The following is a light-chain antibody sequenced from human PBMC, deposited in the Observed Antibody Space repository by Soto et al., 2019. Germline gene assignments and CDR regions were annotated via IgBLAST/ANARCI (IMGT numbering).Light chain of an antibody. CDR3: QQYNNWWT. J-gene: IGKJ1*01. V-gene: IGKV3-15*01. Sequence: EIVLTQSPGTLSLSPGERATLSCRASQSVSSYLAWYQQRPGQAPRLLIYGASTRATGIPARFSGSGSGTEFTLTISSLQSEDFAVYYCQQYNNWWTFGQGTKVDI. CDR1: QSVSSY. CDR2: GAS.